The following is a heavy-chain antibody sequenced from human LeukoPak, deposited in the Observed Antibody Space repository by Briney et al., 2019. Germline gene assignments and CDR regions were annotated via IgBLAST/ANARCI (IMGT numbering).Heavy chain of an antibody. V-gene: IGHV1-46*01. Sequence: ASVTVSCKASGYTFTSYYMHWVRQAPGQGLEWMGIINPSGGSTSYAQKFQGRVTMTRDMSTSTVYMELSSLRSEDTAVYFCARGRTRSRYFDYWGQGTLVTVSS. CDR2: INPSGGST. CDR3: ARGRTRSRYFDY. CDR1: GYTFTSYY. D-gene: IGHD1-1*01. J-gene: IGHJ4*02.